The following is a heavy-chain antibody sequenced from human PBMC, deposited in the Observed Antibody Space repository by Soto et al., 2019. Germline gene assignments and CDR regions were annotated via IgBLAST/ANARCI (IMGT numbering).Heavy chain of an antibody. D-gene: IGHD5-18*01. CDR1: GGSFSGYY. V-gene: IGHV4-34*01. CDR2: INHSGST. J-gene: IGHJ6*02. CDR3: ARAGRYSYGYVNRSYGMDV. Sequence: SETLSLTCAVYGGSFSGYYWSWIRQPPGKGLEWIGEINHSGSTNYNPSLKSRVTISVDTSKNQFSLKLSSVTAADTAVYYCARAGRYSYGYVNRSYGMDVWGQGTTVTVSS.